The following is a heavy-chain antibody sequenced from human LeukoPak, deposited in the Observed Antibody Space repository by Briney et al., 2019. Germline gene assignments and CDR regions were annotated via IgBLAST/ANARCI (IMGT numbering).Heavy chain of an antibody. J-gene: IGHJ5*02. CDR1: GGSISSSSYY. Sequence: SETLSLTCTVSGGSISSSSYYWGWIRQPPGKGLEWIGSIYYSGSTYYNPSLKSRVTISVDTSKNQFSLKLSSVTAADTAVYYCARDAELGIAAAGLTGFDPWGQGTLVTVSS. CDR2: IYYSGST. V-gene: IGHV4-39*07. D-gene: IGHD6-13*01. CDR3: ARDAELGIAAAGLTGFDP.